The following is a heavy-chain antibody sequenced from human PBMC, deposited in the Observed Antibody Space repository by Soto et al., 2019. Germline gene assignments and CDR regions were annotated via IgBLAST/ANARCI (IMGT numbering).Heavy chain of an antibody. Sequence: ASVKVSCKASGYTFTSYYMHWVRQAPGQGLEWMGIINPSGGSTSYAQKFQGRVTMTEDTSTDTAYMELSSLRSEDTAVYYCATVREMVDTAMEIDYWGQGTLVTVSS. CDR1: GYTFTSYY. CDR3: ATVREMVDTAMEIDY. J-gene: IGHJ4*02. D-gene: IGHD5-18*01. CDR2: INPSGGST. V-gene: IGHV1-46*01.